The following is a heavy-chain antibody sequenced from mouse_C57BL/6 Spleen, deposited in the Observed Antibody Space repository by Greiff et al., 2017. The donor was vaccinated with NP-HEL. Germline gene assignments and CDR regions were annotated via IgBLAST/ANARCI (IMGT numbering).Heavy chain of an antibody. CDR1: GYTFTSYW. Sequence: QVQLQQSGAELAKPGASVKLSCKASGYTFTSYWMHWVKQRPGQGLEWIGYINPSSGSTKYNQKFKDKATLTADKAASTDYMQLSSLTYEDSAVYYCAGHSKGSAMDYWGQGTSVTVSS. D-gene: IGHD2-5*01. CDR2: INPSSGST. CDR3: AGHSKGSAMDY. J-gene: IGHJ4*01. V-gene: IGHV1-7*01.